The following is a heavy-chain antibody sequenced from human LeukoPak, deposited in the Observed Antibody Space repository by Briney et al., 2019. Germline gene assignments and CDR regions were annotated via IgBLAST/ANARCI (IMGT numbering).Heavy chain of an antibody. V-gene: IGHV1-69*13. Sequence: EASVKVSCTASGGTFSSYAISWARQAPGQGLEWMGGIIPIFGTANYAQKFQGRVTITADESTSTAYMELSSLRSEDTAVYYCARDNGYSSSFTSFDYWGQGTLVTVSS. CDR3: ARDNGYSSSFTSFDY. CDR2: IIPIFGTA. CDR1: GGTFSSYA. D-gene: IGHD6-13*01. J-gene: IGHJ4*02.